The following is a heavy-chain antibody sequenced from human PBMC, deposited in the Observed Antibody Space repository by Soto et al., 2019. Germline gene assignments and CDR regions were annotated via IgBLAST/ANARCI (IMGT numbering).Heavy chain of an antibody. CDR3: ARDGDLLWCGEGAFDI. Sequence: QVQLVESGGGVVQPGRSLRLSCAASGFTFSSYAMHWVRQAPGKGLEWVAVISYDGSNKYYADSVKGRFTISRDNSKNALYLQMNSLRAEDTAVYYCARDGDLLWCGEGAFDIRGQGAMVTVSS. V-gene: IGHV3-30-3*01. J-gene: IGHJ3*02. CDR1: GFTFSSYA. CDR2: ISYDGSNK. D-gene: IGHD3-10*01.